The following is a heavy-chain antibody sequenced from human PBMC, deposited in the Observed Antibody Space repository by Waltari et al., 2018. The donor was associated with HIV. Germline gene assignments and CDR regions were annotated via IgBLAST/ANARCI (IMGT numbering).Heavy chain of an antibody. D-gene: IGHD3-10*02. CDR1: GFSFRSSW. Sequence: EVQLVESGGGLVQPGGSLRLSCAASGFSFRSSWMPWVRQAPGKGPVGVSRINGDWSSTDDADSVKGRFTISRDNAKNTLYLQVNTLRAEDTAVYFCARDAALFDWGQGTLVTVSS. V-gene: IGHV3-74*01. J-gene: IGHJ4*02. CDR2: INGDWSST. CDR3: ARDAALFD.